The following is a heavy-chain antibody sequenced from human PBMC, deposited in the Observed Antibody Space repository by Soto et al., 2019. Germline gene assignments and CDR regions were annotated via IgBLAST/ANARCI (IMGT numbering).Heavy chain of an antibody. CDR3: ARKGHLIETTDDNGFDI. CDR2: IFHSGTI. J-gene: IGHJ3*02. Sequence: KTSETLSLTCAVSGGSISVTGYSWSWVRQPPGQGLEWIGYIFHSGTIYYNPSLQSRVTISIDRSMNQFSLTLTSVTAADTAVYFCARKGHLIETTDDNGFDIWGQGTMVTVSS. V-gene: IGHV4-30-2*01. CDR1: GGSISVTGYS. D-gene: IGHD2-21*01.